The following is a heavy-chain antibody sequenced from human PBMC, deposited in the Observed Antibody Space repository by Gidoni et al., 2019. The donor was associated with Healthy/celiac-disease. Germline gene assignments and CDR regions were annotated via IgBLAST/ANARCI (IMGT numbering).Heavy chain of an antibody. CDR1: GFTSGSYG. D-gene: IGHD6-19*01. J-gene: IGHJ6*02. CDR3: AKDRQWPEYYYGMDV. Sequence: QVQLVASGGGVVQPARSLRLSCAASGFTSGSYGMHWVRQAPGKGLEWVAVISYDGSNKYYADSVKGRFTISRDNSKNTLYLQMNSLRAEDTAVYYCAKDRQWPEYYYGMDVWGQGTTVTVSS. V-gene: IGHV3-30*18. CDR2: ISYDGSNK.